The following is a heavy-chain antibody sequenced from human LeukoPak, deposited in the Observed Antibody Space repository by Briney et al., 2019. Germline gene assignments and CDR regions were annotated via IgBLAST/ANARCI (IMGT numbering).Heavy chain of an antibody. CDR1: GYTSTSYD. D-gene: IGHD5-18*01. CDR3: ARVAALVTEDFDP. V-gene: IGHV1-8*01. J-gene: IGHJ5*02. Sequence: ASVKVSCKASGYTSTSYDINWVRQATGQGLEWMGWMNPNSGNTGYAQKFQGRVTMTRNTSISTAYMELSSLGSEDTAVYYCARVAALVTEDFDPWGQGTLVTVSS. CDR2: MNPNSGNT.